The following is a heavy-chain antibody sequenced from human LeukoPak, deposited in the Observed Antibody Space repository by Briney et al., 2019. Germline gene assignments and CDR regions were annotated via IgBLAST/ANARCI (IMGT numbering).Heavy chain of an antibody. CDR1: GFNFDDYG. J-gene: IGHJ1*01. V-gene: IGHV3-20*04. CDR2: INWNGVST. CDR3: AREDGFCSGGSCYQH. Sequence: PGGSLRLSCAASGFNFDDYGMSWVRQAQGRGLEWVSFINWNGVSTDYADSVKGRFTISRDNAKNSLYLQMSSLRVEDTALYYCAREDGFCSGGSCYQHWGQGTLVTVSS. D-gene: IGHD2-15*01.